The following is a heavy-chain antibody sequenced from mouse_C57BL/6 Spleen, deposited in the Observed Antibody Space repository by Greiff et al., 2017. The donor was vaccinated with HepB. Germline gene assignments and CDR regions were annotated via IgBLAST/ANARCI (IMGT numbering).Heavy chain of an antibody. CDR3: ALQTAYGSRSDY. CDR2: IYPGSGST. D-gene: IGHD1-1*01. CDR1: GYTFTSYW. J-gene: IGHJ2*01. Sequence: VQLQQPGAELVKPGASVKMSCKASGYTFTSYWITWVKQRPGQGLEWIGDIYPGSGSTNYNEKFKSKATLTVDTSSSTAYMQLSSLTSEDSAVYYCALQTAYGSRSDYWGQGTTLTVSS. V-gene: IGHV1-55*01.